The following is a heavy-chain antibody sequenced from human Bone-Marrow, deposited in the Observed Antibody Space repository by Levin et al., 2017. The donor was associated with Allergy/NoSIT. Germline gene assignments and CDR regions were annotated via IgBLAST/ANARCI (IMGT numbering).Heavy chain of an antibody. D-gene: IGHD5-18*01. J-gene: IGHJ6*02. V-gene: IGHV1-3*01. CDR3: AREVEAAMDPYYYYGMDV. Sequence: GESLKISCKASGYTFTSYAMHWVRQAPGQRLEWMGWINAGNGNTKYSQKFQGRVTITRDTSASTAYMELSSLRSEDTAVYYCAREVEAAMDPYYYYGMDVWGQGTTVTVSS. CDR1: GYTFTSYA. CDR2: INAGNGNT.